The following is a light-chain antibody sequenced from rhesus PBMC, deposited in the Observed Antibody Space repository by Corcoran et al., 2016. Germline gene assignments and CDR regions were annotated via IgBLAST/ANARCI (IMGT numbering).Light chain of an antibody. CDR2: RAS. V-gene: IGKV1-69*01. CDR1: QGISNW. Sequence: DIQMTQSPSSLSASVGDRVTITCRASQGISNWLAWYQQKQGKAPKLLIYRASNLETGVPSRFSGSGSGTDFTLTISSLQPEDIATYYCQQHDNSPLTFGGGTKVELK. CDR3: QQHDNSPLT. J-gene: IGKJ4*01.